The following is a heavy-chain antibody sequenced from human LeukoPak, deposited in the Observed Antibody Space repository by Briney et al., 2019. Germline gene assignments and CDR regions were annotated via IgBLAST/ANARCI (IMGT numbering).Heavy chain of an antibody. CDR1: GYTFTSYD. V-gene: IGHV1-8*01. D-gene: IGHD2-15*01. J-gene: IGHJ4*02. CDR2: MNPNSGNT. CDR3: ARVNRDCSDGGCSYYFDY. Sequence: ASVKVSCKASGYTFTSYDINWVRQATGQGLEWMGWMNPNSGNTGYAQKFQGRVTMTRNTSISTAYMELSSLRSEDTAVYYCARVNRDCSDGGCSYYFDYWGQGTLVTVSS.